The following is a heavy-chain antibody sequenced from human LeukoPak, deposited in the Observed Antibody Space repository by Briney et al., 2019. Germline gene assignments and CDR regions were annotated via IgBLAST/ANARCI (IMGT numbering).Heavy chain of an antibody. CDR2: ISSGGNTI. D-gene: IGHD5-12*01. Sequence: GGSLRLSCAASGFNFRSYEMNWVRQAPGKGLEWVSYISSGGNTIYYADSVKGRFTISRDNAKNSLYLQMNSLRVEDTAVYCCAREEGIYSGYDYQDYWGQGTLVTVSS. J-gene: IGHJ4*02. CDR3: AREEGIYSGYDYQDY. CDR1: GFNFRSYE. V-gene: IGHV3-48*03.